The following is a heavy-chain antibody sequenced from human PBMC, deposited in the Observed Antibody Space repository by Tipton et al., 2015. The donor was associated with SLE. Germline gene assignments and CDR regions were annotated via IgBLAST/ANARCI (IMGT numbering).Heavy chain of an antibody. CDR3: ARDSHTDYGDFYVDS. Sequence: TLSLTCSVSGVSISRGSYFWTWIWQPAGRGLEWVGHIFSTGITDYNPSLKSRVSISADTSKNQSSLNLDSMTAADTAVYYCARDSHTDYGDFYVDSWGQGTLVTVSS. CDR1: GVSISRGSYF. J-gene: IGHJ4*02. CDR2: IFSTGIT. D-gene: IGHD4-17*01. V-gene: IGHV4-61*09.